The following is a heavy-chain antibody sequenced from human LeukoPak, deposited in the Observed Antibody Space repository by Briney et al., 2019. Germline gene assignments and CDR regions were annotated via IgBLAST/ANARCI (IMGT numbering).Heavy chain of an antibody. Sequence: GGSLRLSCAASGVTFSGSAMHWVRQASGKGLEWVGRIRSNANSYATAYAASVKGRFTISRDDSKNTAYLQMNSLKTEDTAVYYCTRHDRGNFLAYYYDSSGSDWGQGTLVTVSS. J-gene: IGHJ4*02. CDR3: TRHDRGNFLAYYYDSSGSD. CDR1: GVTFSGSA. V-gene: IGHV3-73*01. D-gene: IGHD3-22*01. CDR2: IRSNANSYAT.